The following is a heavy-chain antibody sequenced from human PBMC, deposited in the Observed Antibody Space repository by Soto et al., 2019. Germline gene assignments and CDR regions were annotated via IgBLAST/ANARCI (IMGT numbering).Heavy chain of an antibody. CDR1: GFTFPTSA. D-gene: IGHD5-18*01. J-gene: IGHJ4*02. Sequence: QMQLVQSGPEVKKPGTSVRVSCKASGFTFPTSAIQWLRQTRGQRLEWIGWIVVGGGNTNFAQNFRQRATISRDMSTSTAYVDLTSLTSDDTAVYYCATASAGYPFGFDFWGQGTLVTVSS. CDR2: IVVGGGNT. V-gene: IGHV1-58*02. CDR3: ATASAGYPFGFDF.